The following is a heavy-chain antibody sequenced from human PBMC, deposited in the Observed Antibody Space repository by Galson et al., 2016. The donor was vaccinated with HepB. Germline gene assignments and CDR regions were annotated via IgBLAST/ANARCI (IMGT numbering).Heavy chain of an antibody. V-gene: IGHV3-33*01. CDR2: IWHNGSNK. J-gene: IGHJ4*02. Sequence: SLRLSCAASGFPFSNYDMHWVRQAPGKGLEWVAVIWHNGSNKYYANSVKGRFTISRDNSKNTLFLQMNSLRAEDTAVYYCVLPLHTSGWYYFDYWGQGTLVTVSS. D-gene: IGHD6-19*01. CDR3: VLPLHTSGWYYFDY. CDR1: GFPFSNYD.